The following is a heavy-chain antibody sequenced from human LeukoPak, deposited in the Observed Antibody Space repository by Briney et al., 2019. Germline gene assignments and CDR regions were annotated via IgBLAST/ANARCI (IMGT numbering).Heavy chain of an antibody. CDR3: AREIYSYGLYYFDY. Sequence: GGSLRLSCAASGFTFSSYEMNWVRQAPGKGLEWVLYISSSGSTIYYADSVKGRFTISRDNAKNSLYLQMNSLRAEDTAVYYCAREIYSYGLYYFDYWGQGTLVTVSS. CDR1: GFTFSSYE. CDR2: ISSSGSTI. D-gene: IGHD5-18*01. J-gene: IGHJ4*02. V-gene: IGHV3-48*03.